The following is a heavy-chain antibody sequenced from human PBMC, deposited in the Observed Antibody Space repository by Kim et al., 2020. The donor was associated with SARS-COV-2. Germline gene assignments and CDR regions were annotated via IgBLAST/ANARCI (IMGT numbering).Heavy chain of an antibody. V-gene: IGHV4-39*01. CDR3: ARGTGEVDY. Sequence: GRTYYKPSLKSRVTISVDTSKNQFSLKLSSVTAADTAVYYCARGTGEVDYWGQGTLVTVSS. J-gene: IGHJ4*02. CDR2: GRT. D-gene: IGHD2-21*01.